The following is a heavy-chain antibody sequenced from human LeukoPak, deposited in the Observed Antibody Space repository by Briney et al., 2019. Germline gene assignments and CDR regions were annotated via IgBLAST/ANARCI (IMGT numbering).Heavy chain of an antibody. CDR2: ISWNSGSI. CDR3: AKDVAAAGQHFDY. D-gene: IGHD6-13*01. CDR1: GFTFDDYA. J-gene: IGHJ4*02. V-gene: IGHV3-9*01. Sequence: GGSLRLSCAASGFTFDDYAMHWVRQAPGKGLEGGSGISWNSGSIGYADSVKGRFTISRDNAKNSLYLQMNSLRAEDTALYYCAKDVAAAGQHFDYWGQGTLVTVSS.